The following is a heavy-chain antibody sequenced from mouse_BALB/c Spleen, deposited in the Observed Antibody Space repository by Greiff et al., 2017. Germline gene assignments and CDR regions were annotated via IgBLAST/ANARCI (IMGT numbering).Heavy chain of an antibody. Sequence: EVQLKESGPGLVKPSQSLSLTCTVTGYSITSDYAWNWIRQFPGNKLEWMGYISYSGSTSYNPSLKSRISITRDTSKNQFFLQLNSVTTEDTATYYCAIERDGTYDAMDYWGQGTSVTVSS. V-gene: IGHV3-2*02. CDR3: AIERDGTYDAMDY. J-gene: IGHJ4*01. CDR1: GYSITSDYA. CDR2: ISYSGST. D-gene: IGHD2-1*01.